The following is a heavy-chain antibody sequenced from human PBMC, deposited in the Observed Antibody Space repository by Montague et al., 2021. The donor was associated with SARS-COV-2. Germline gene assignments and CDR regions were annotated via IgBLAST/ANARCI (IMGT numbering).Heavy chain of an antibody. CDR1: GGSISDYY. J-gene: IGHJ4*03. Sequence: SETLSLTCSVYGGSISDYYWSWIRQPPGKGLEWITEINHSGNTNYNPSLKSRVTISLDTSNNQFSLSVSSVTAADTAVYSCARGQYDYGANRCFYFFDYWGQGSMVTVSS. V-gene: IGHV4-34*01. CDR3: ARGQYDYGANRCFYFFDY. CDR2: INHSGNT. D-gene: IGHD4-23*01.